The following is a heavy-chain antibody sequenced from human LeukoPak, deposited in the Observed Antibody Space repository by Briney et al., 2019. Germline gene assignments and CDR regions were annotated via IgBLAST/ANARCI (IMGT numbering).Heavy chain of an antibody. CDR3: ARTMDYGSGSYYNHRFDYYFDY. CDR1: GFTFSSYG. CDR2: LSHDRSNK. Sequence: GTLRLSCAASGFTFSSYGMHWVRQDPGKGLEWVAVLSHDRSNKYKADSVKGRFTISRDNSKNTLYLQMNSLRAEDTAVYYCARTMDYGSGSYYNHRFDYYFDYWGQGTLVTVSS. J-gene: IGHJ4*02. D-gene: IGHD3-10*01. V-gene: IGHV3-30*19.